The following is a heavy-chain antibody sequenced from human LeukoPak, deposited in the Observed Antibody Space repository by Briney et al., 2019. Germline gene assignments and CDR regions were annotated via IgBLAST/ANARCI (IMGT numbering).Heavy chain of an antibody. V-gene: IGHV3-30*18. CDR2: ISYDGSNK. Sequence: PGGSLRLSCAASGLTFSSYGMHWVRQAPGKGLEWVAVISYDGSNKYYADSVKGRFTISRDNSKNTLYLQMNSLRAEDTAVYYCAKGGKKTGTKPGDWFDPWGQGTLVTVSS. D-gene: IGHD1-1*01. CDR1: GLTFSSYG. CDR3: AKGGKKTGTKPGDWFDP. J-gene: IGHJ5*02.